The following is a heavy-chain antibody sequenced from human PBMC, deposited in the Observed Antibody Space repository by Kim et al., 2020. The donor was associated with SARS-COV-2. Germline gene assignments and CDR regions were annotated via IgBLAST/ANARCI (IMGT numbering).Heavy chain of an antibody. Sequence: GGSLRLSCAASGFTFSGYWMHWVRQAPGKGPVWVSRISPDGTSTTYADSVQGRFTISRDNAKNTLYLQMHSLTADDTAIYYCTRGGADGGYSTWGYWGQGTGLSVSS. D-gene: IGHD2-21*02. CDR1: GFTFSGYW. CDR2: ISPDGTST. CDR3: TRGGADGGYSTWGY. J-gene: IGHJ4*02. V-gene: IGHV3-74*01.